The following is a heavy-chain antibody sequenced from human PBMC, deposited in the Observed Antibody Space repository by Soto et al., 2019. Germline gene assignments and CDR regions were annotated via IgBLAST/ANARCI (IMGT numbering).Heavy chain of an antibody. CDR1: RGSITGSYW. CDR2: IFHGGNT. Sequence: QVQLQESGPGLVRPSGTLSLTCAVSRGSITGSYWWSWVRQTPGKGLGWIGEIFHGGNTNYNPSLKSRVTLSVDKSKNQFSLGLTSVTAADTAVYYCARRMGAFDIWGQGTMVTVSS. D-gene: IGHD2-8*01. V-gene: IGHV4-4*02. CDR3: ARRMGAFDI. J-gene: IGHJ3*02.